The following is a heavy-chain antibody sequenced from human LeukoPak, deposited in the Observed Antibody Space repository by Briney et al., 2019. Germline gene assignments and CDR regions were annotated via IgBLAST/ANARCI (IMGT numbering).Heavy chain of an antibody. V-gene: IGHV4-34*01. CDR1: GGSFSGYY. D-gene: IGHD6-13*01. Sequence: PSETLSLTCAVYGGSFSGYYWSWIRQPPGKGLEWIGETNHSGSTNYNPSLKSRVTVSVDTSKNQFSLKLSSVTAADTAVYYCASDRYSSSFDYWGQGTLVTVSS. J-gene: IGHJ4*02. CDR3: ASDRYSSSFDY. CDR2: TNHSGST.